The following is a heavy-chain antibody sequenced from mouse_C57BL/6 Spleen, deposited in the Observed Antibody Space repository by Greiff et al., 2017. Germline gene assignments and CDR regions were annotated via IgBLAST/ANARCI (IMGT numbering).Heavy chain of an antibody. V-gene: IGHV1-22*01. Sequence: VKLQQSGPELVKPGASVKLSCKASGYTFTDYNMPWVKQSHGKSLEWIGSIKPNNGGTSYNQKFKGKDTLTVNKSSSTAYKELRSLTSADSAVYNCARCFEDGYYRCAKDYGGQGTSVTVSS. J-gene: IGHJ4*01. CDR2: IKPNNGGT. CDR3: ARCFEDGYYRCAKDY. CDR1: GYTFTDYN. D-gene: IGHD2-3*01.